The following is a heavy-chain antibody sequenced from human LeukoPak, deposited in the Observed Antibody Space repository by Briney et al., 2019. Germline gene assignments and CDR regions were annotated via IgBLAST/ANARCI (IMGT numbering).Heavy chain of an antibody. CDR2: MSYDGSHK. Sequence: GRSLRLSCVAFGFSLISYTMHWVRQAPGKGLEWVAVMSYDGSHKYLADSVKGRFTISRDNSKNTLYLQMNSLRVEDTAIYYCARDVGGYAFDYWGQGTLVTVSS. CDR1: GFSLISYT. J-gene: IGHJ4*02. D-gene: IGHD5-12*01. CDR3: ARDVGGYAFDY. V-gene: IGHV3-30*04.